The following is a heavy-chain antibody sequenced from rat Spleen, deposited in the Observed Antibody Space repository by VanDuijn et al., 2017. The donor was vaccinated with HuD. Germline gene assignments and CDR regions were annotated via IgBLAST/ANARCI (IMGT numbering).Heavy chain of an antibody. D-gene: IGHD3-4*01. V-gene: IGHV5-25*01. Sequence: EVQLVESGGGLVQPGRSLKLSCAASGFTFSNYYMAWVRQAPTKGLEWVASISTGGGNTYYRDSVKGRFTISRDNARSALYLQMNILRSEDTATYYCTREETLYWYFDFWGPGTMVTVSS. CDR2: ISTGGGNT. CDR1: GFTFSNYY. J-gene: IGHJ1*01. CDR3: TREETLYWYFDF.